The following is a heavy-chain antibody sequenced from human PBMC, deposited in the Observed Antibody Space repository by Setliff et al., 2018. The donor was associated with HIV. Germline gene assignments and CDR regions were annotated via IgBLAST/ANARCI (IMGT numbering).Heavy chain of an antibody. CDR2: IRHKAVGYTT. Sequence: GESLKISCEGSGYSFTNDWIAWVRQMPGKGLEWIGRIRHKAVGYTTEYAPSVRGRFTVSRDDSKNSLYLQMTSLKTEDTAVYYCVRDSGYYSFDFWGQGTLVTVSS. V-gene: IGHV3-72*01. CDR3: VRDSGYYSFDF. D-gene: IGHD5-12*01. CDR1: GYSFTNDW. J-gene: IGHJ4*02.